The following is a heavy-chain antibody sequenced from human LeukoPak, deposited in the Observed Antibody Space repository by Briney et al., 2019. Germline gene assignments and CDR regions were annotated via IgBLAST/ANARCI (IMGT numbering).Heavy chain of an antibody. CDR1: GYTFTGYY. CDR2: INPNSGGT. D-gene: IGHD3-22*01. CDR3: AREATYYYDSSGHVAFDI. J-gene: IGHJ3*02. V-gene: IGHV1-2*06. Sequence: ASVKVSCKASGYTFTGYYMHWVRQAPGQRLEWMGRINPNSGGTNYAQKFQGRVTMTRDTSISTAYMELSRLRSDDTAVYYCAREATYYYDSSGHVAFDIWGQGTMVTVSS.